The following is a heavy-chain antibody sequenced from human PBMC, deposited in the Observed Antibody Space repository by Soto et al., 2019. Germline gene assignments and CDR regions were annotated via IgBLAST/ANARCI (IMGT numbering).Heavy chain of an antibody. V-gene: IGHV4-4*02. D-gene: IGHD6-19*01. CDR1: GDSVSSPYY. CDR3: ARSAGWYAVHS. Sequence: QVQLQESGPGLVKPSGTLSLTCAVSGDSVSSPYYWCWVRQPPGKGLEWIGEVFHTGTTSYNPSLRSRVTISMDKANNQVSRDLRSVTAADTAVYYCARSAGWYAVHSWGPGTLVIVSS. CDR2: VFHTGTT. J-gene: IGHJ4*02.